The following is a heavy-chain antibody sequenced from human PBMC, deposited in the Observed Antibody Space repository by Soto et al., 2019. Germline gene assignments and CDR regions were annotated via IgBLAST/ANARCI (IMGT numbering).Heavy chain of an antibody. V-gene: IGHV1-18*01. CDR3: ARQHCTNGVCYTRGDAFDI. D-gene: IGHD2-8*01. CDR1: GYTFTSYG. Sequence: QVQLVQSGAEVKKPGASVKVSCKASGYTFTSYGISWVRQAPGQGLEWMGWISAYSGNTNYAQKLQGRVTMTTDTSTSTAYMELRSLRSDDTAVYYCARQHCTNGVCYTRGDAFDIWGQGTMVTVSS. J-gene: IGHJ3*02. CDR2: ISAYSGNT.